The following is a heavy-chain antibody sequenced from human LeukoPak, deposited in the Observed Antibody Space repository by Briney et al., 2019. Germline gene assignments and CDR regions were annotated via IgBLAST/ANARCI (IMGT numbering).Heavy chain of an antibody. CDR1: GFTFSSYW. CDR3: ARGTGGWPAPLDY. Sequence: GGSLRLSCAASGFTFSSYWMQWVRDARGKGVVGVSCINSDGSSTSYADSVKGRFTISRDNAKNTLYLQMNSLRAEDTAVYYCARGTGGWPAPLDYWGQGTLVTVSS. J-gene: IGHJ4*02. CDR2: INSDGSST. V-gene: IGHV3-74*01. D-gene: IGHD2-15*01.